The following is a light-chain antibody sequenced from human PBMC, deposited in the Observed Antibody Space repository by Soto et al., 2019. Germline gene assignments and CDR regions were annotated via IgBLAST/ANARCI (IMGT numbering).Light chain of an antibody. CDR3: HQYDIGSG. CDR2: AAS. CDR1: ESVSTN. V-gene: IGKV3D-15*01. J-gene: IGKJ4*01. Sequence: EIVMTQSPATLSVSPGDRATLSCRASESVSTNLAWYQQKPGQAPRLLIYAASARATGIPARFTGSGSGTEFTLTISSLQSEDFAVYCCHQYDIGSGFDGGTKVEIK.